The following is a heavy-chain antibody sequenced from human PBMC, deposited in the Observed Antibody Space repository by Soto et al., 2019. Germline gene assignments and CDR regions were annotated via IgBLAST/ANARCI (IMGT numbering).Heavy chain of an antibody. CDR1: GFTFSSYW. D-gene: IGHD3-3*01. CDR3: AREVGGRFLAGLSPSIYYYYGMDV. Sequence: GGSLRLSCAASGFTFSSYWMSWVRQAPGNGLEWVANIKQDGSEKYYVDSVKGRFTISRDNAKNSLYLQMNSLRAEDTAVYYCAREVGGRFLAGLSPSIYYYYGMDVWGQGTTVTVSS. V-gene: IGHV3-7*01. CDR2: IKQDGSEK. J-gene: IGHJ6*02.